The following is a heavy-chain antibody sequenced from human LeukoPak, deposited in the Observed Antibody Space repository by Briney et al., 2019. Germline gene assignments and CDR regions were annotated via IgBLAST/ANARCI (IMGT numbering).Heavy chain of an antibody. Sequence: GGSLRLSCAASGFSFSSFSSFVMSWVRQAPGKGLEVVSAISGSGDRTYYADSVKGRFTISRDNSKNTLFLQMNSLRAEDTAVYYCAKDLGSVVTPPSLDYWGQGTLVTVSS. CDR2: ISGSGDRT. V-gene: IGHV3-23*01. J-gene: IGHJ4*02. D-gene: IGHD2-21*02. CDR1: GFSFSSFSSFV. CDR3: AKDLGSVVTPPSLDY.